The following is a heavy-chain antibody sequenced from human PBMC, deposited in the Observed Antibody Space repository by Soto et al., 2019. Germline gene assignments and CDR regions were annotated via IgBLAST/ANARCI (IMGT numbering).Heavy chain of an antibody. CDR3: ARSEEDSDYYYYGLDV. Sequence: SQTLSLTCVISAASVSSSSVAWNWVRQSPSRGLEWLGRTYYRFRWHSDFAVSVGGRIVINADTSKNQFSLQLNSVTPEDTAVYFCARSEEDSDYYYYGLDVWGQGTTVTVSS. CDR2: TYYRFRWHS. CDR1: AASVSSSSVA. V-gene: IGHV6-1*01. D-gene: IGHD2-15*01. J-gene: IGHJ6*02.